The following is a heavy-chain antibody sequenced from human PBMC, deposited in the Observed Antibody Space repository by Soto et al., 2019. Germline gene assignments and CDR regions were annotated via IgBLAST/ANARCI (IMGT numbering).Heavy chain of an antibody. V-gene: IGHV1-18*01. CDR3: ARGGHIAVVTASFDY. Sequence: ASVKVSCKAAGYTFTNYGISWVRQAPGQGLEWMGWIVTYNGNTQSTQKLQGRVTMTTDTSTSTAYMELRSLRSDDTAVYYCARGGHIAVVTASFDYWGQGTLVTVSS. CDR1: GYTFTNYG. D-gene: IGHD2-21*02. J-gene: IGHJ4*02. CDR2: IVTYNGNT.